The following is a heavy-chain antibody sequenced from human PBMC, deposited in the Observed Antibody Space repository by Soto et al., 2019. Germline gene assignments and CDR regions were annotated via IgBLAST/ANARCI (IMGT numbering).Heavy chain of an antibody. CDR3: AKDVYGSGSRTLDY. V-gene: IGHV3-23*01. CDR1: GFTFSNYA. CDR2: ISGSGGTT. Sequence: GGSLRLSCAASGFTFSNYAMSWVRQAPGKGLEWVSAISGSGGTTYYADSVKGRFTISRDNSKNTLYLQMNSLRAEDTAVYYCAKDVYGSGSRTLDYWGQGTLVTVSS. D-gene: IGHD3-10*01. J-gene: IGHJ4*02.